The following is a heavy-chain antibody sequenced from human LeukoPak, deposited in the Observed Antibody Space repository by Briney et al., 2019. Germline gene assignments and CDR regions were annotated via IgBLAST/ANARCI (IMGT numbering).Heavy chain of an antibody. CDR3: AKDSPTWSGYLDL. V-gene: IGHV3-30*02. Sequence: AGGSLRLSCAASGFTFSDYYMSWIRQAPGKGLEWVAFIRYDGSNKYYADSVKGRFTISRDNSKNTLYLQMNSLRAEDTAVYYCAKDSPTWSGYLDLWGRGTLVTVSP. D-gene: IGHD3-3*01. J-gene: IGHJ2*01. CDR2: IRYDGSNK. CDR1: GFTFSDYY.